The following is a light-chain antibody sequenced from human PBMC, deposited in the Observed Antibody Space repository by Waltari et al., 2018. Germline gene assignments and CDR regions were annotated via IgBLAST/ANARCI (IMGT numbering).Light chain of an antibody. CDR2: EDS. CDR3: YSTDSSGNHREV. CDR1: ALPKKY. V-gene: IGLV3-10*01. Sequence: SYELTQPPSVSVSPGQTARITCSGDALPKKYAYWYQQKSGQAPVLVIYEDSKRPSGIPGRFSGSSAGTMATLTISGAQVEDEADYYCYSTDSSGNHREVFGTGTKVTVL. J-gene: IGLJ1*01.